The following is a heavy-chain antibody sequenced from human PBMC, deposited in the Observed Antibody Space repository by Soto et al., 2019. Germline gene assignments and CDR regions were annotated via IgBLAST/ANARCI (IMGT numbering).Heavy chain of an antibody. V-gene: IGHV3-23*01. CDR2: ISGSGSNT. CDR3: AKDVTVVTTSY. D-gene: IGHD4-4*01. CDR1: GFTFSSYA. J-gene: IGHJ4*02. Sequence: EVQLLESGGGLVQPGGSLRLSCAASGFTFSSYAMSWVRQAPGKGLEWVSGISGSGSNTYYADSVKGRFTISRDNSKNTLYVQMNSMRAEDTAVYYCAKDVTVVTTSYWGQGTLVTVSS.